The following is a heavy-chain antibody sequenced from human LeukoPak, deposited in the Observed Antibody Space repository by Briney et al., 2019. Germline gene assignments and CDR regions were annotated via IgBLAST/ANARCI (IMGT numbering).Heavy chain of an antibody. CDR2: ISGSGGST. J-gene: IGHJ4*02. CDR1: GFTFSSYA. D-gene: IGHD3-22*01. V-gene: IGHV3-23*01. CDR3: AKDLVPASSGYKSANY. Sequence: PGGSLRLSCAASGFTFSSYAMSWVRQAPGKGLEGVSAISGSGGSTYYADSVKGRFTISRDNSKNTLYLQMNSLRAEDTAVYYCAKDLVPASSGYKSANYWGQGTLVTVSS.